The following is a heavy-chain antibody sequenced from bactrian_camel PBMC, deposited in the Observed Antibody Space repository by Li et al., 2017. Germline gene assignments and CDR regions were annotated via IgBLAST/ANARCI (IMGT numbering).Heavy chain of an antibody. CDR1: GLDFSSYT. J-gene: IGHJ4*01. CDR3: ARRPISPNGYEDY. D-gene: IGHD3*01. Sequence: HVQLVESGGGLVQPGGSLRLACVASGLDFSSYTMHWARQAPGKGLEWVARIDPDGSETYYTDSVKGRATISRDNAKSTLYLQLNDLKTEDTGMYWCARRPISPNGYEDYWGQGTQVTVS. CDR2: IDPDGSET. V-gene: IGHV3S6*01.